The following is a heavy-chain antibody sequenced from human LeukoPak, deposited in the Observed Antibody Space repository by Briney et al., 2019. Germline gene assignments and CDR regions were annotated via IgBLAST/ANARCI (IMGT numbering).Heavy chain of an antibody. Sequence: GGSLRLSCAAPGFRFNSHGMHWVRQAPGKGLEWVAFIRFDETDKYYIDSVKGRFSISRDNSKNTLFLQMNSLRTEDTALYYCARDQGGYSYGAFDYWGQGTLVTVSP. CDR2: IRFDETDK. J-gene: IGHJ4*02. CDR1: GFRFNSHG. D-gene: IGHD5-18*01. CDR3: ARDQGGYSYGAFDY. V-gene: IGHV3-30*02.